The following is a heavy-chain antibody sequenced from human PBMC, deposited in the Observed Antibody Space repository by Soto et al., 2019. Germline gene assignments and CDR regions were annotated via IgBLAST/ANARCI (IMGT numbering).Heavy chain of an antibody. J-gene: IGHJ6*02. CDR3: ARPTRQWLGLRYYYGMDV. Sequence: TLSLTCAVHGGSFSRYCWSWIRHSPGKGLEWIGEINHSGSTNYNPSLKGRVTISVDTSKNQFSLKLSSVTAADTAVYYCARPTRQWLGLRYYYGMDVWGQGTTVT. CDR2: INHSGST. D-gene: IGHD6-19*01. CDR1: GGSFSRYC. V-gene: IGHV4-34*01.